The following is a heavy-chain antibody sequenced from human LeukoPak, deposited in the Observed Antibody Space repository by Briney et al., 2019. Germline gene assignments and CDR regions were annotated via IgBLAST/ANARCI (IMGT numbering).Heavy chain of an antibody. Sequence: SETLSLTCTVSGDSMRSYYWSWIRQPPGKGLEWLGHMDDRGDTNYNPSLKGRGSISVDTSKNQFSLKLRSVTAADTAVYYCARDSRYDSGWFDDGLDVWGPGTTVTVSS. CDR3: ARDSRYDSGWFDDGLDV. D-gene: IGHD6-13*01. J-gene: IGHJ6*02. CDR2: MDDRGDT. V-gene: IGHV4-59*01. CDR1: GDSMRSYY.